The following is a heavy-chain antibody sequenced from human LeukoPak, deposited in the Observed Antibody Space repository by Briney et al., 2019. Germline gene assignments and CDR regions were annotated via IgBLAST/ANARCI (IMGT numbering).Heavy chain of an antibody. CDR1: GGSISRYY. Sequence: SETLSLTCTVSGGSISRYYWSWIRQPPGKGLEWIGYIYYTGSTNYNPSLKSRVTISVDTSKNQFSLKLSSVTAADTAVYYCARDHRGWFDPWGQGTLVTVSS. V-gene: IGHV4-59*01. CDR3: ARDHRGWFDP. J-gene: IGHJ5*02. CDR2: IYYTGST.